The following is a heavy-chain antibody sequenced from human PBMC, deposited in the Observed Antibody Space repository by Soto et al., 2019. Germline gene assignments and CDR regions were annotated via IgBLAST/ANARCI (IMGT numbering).Heavy chain of an antibody. CDR1: DDFISSYY. J-gene: IGHJ6*02. V-gene: IGHV4-4*07. Sequence: QVQLQESGPRLVKPSETLSLTCTVSDDFISSYYWNWIRQPAGKGLEWIGRVSTSGATNYNPSLESRVPMSVDTSKNQFSLKLTSVTAADTAVYFCARADYEILTGSYAMDVWGQGTTVTVSS. D-gene: IGHD3-9*01. CDR2: VSTSGAT. CDR3: ARADYEILTGSYAMDV.